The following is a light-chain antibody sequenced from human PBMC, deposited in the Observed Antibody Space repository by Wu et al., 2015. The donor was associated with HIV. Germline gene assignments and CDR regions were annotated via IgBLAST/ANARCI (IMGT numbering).Light chain of an antibody. J-gene: IGKJ4*01. CDR3: QQSLNSPLT. V-gene: IGKV1-39*01. CDR2: AAS. Sequence: DVQMTQSPSSLSASVGDRVTITCRASQSVSSFLNWYQQKPGKAPKLLIYAASTLHSGVPSRFSGSGSGTDFTLTINGLQPEDFATYYCQQSLNSPLTFGGGTKVEI. CDR1: QSVSSF.